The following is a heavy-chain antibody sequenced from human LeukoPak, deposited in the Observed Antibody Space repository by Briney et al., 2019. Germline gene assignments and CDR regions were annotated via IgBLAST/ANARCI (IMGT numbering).Heavy chain of an antibody. J-gene: IGHJ6*03. CDR1: GFTFSSYE. V-gene: IGHV3-48*03. CDR2: ISSSGSSI. D-gene: IGHD6-19*01. CDR3: AGIAVANGYYFYYMDV. Sequence: QTGGSLRLSCAASGFTFSSYEMNWVRQAPGKGLEGVSYISSSGSSIYYADSVKGRFTISRDNAKNSLYLQMTSLRAEDTAVYYCAGIAVANGYYFYYMDVWGKGTTVTISS.